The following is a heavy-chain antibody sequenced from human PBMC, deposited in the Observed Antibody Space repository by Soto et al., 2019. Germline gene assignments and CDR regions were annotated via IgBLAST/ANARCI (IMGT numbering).Heavy chain of an antibody. D-gene: IGHD6-6*01. V-gene: IGHV4-34*01. Sequence: SETLSLTCSIYSGSFSGYYWSWIRQPPGKGLEWIGEISQSGNTNYSPSLKSQVSISIDTSKKQFSLNLASVSAADTAVYYCARAPKVSGSSQTRPDFWGQGTLVTVSS. CDR2: ISQSGNT. J-gene: IGHJ4*02. CDR3: ARAPKVSGSSQTRPDF. CDR1: SGSFSGYY.